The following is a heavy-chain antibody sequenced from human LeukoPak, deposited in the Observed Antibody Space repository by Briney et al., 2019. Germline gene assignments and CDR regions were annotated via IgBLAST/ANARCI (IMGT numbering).Heavy chain of an antibody. J-gene: IGHJ4*02. CDR1: GGSISSSNW. D-gene: IGHD3-22*01. Sequence: SETLSLTCAVSGGSISSSNWWSWVRQPPGKGLEWIGEIYHSGSTNYNPSLKSRVTISVDKSKNQFSLKLSSVTAADTAVYYCARGRIGRITMIVVAARYYFDYWGQGTLVTVSS. CDR3: ARGRIGRITMIVVAARYYFDY. CDR2: IYHSGST. V-gene: IGHV4-4*02.